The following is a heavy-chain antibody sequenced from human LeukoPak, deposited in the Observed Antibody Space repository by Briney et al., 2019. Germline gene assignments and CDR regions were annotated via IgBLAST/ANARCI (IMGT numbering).Heavy chain of an antibody. CDR3: ARGEYSSSSGNWFDP. Sequence: GGSLSLSCAASGFTFSSYSMNWVRQAPGKGLEWVSSISSSSSYIYYADSVKGRFTISRDNAKNSLYLQMNSLRAEDTAVYYCARGEYSSSSGNWFDPWGQGTLVTVSS. D-gene: IGHD6-6*01. CDR2: ISSSSSYI. V-gene: IGHV3-21*01. CDR1: GFTFSSYS. J-gene: IGHJ5*02.